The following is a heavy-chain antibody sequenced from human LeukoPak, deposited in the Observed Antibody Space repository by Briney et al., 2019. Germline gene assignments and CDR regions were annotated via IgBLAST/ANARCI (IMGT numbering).Heavy chain of an antibody. Sequence: TLXXTCTVSGGSISSYYWSWIRQPPGKGLEWIGEINHSGGTNYNPSLKSRVTISVDTSKNQFSLKLSSVTAADTAVYYCARRTMVRGVFIPRYFDYWGQGTLVTVSS. V-gene: IGHV4-34*01. J-gene: IGHJ4*02. D-gene: IGHD3-10*01. CDR3: ARRTMVRGVFIPRYFDY. CDR1: GGSISSYY. CDR2: INHSGGT.